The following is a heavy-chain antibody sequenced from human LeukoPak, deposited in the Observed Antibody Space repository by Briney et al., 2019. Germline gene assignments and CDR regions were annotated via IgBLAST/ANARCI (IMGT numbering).Heavy chain of an antibody. CDR1: GGSISSYY. D-gene: IGHD3-10*01. J-gene: IGHJ5*02. CDR2: IYTSGST. CDR3: AREHVITMVRGSEFDP. V-gene: IGHV4-4*07. Sequence: PSATLSLTCTVSGGSISSYYWSWIRQPAGKGLEWIGRIYTSGSTNYNPSLKSRVTMSVDTSKNQFSLKLSSVTAADTAVYYCAREHVITMVRGSEFDPRGQGTLVTVSS.